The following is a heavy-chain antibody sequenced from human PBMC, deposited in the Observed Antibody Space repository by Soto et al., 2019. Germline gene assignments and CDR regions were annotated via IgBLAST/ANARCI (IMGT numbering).Heavy chain of an antibody. Sequence: QVQLVQSGAEVKKPGASVKISCEASGYSFTSQYVHWVRQAPGQGLEWMGIINPNGGSTTYAQKFRGRVTTTGDTPKGKFYRGRAGLTSGGTAVYYWAREKGVRPGGGGTEPLDIWGQGTMVTVAS. CDR1: GYSFTSQY. V-gene: IGHV1-46*03. CDR2: INPNGGST. CDR3: AREKGVRPGGGGTEPLDI. D-gene: IGHD3-10*01. J-gene: IGHJ3*02.